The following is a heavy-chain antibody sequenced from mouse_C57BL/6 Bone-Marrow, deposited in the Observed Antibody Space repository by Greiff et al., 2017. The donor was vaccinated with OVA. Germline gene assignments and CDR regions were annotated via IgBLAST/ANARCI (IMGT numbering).Heavy chain of an antibody. CDR3: ARGGTAQATLLD. CDR1: GYSFTDYN. Sequence: VQLKESGPELVKPGASVKISCKASGYSFTDYNMNWVKQSNGKSLEWIGVINPNYGTTSYNQKFKGKATLTVDQSSSTAYMQLNSLTSEDSAVYYGARGGTAQATLLDWGQGTLVTVSA. J-gene: IGHJ3*01. V-gene: IGHV1-39*01. D-gene: IGHD3-2*02. CDR2: INPNYGTT.